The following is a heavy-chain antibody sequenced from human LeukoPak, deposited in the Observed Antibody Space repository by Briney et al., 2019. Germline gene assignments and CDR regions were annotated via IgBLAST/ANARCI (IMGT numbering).Heavy chain of an antibody. CDR1: GFTFNYAW. D-gene: IGHD1-7*01. Sequence: GGSLRLSCAASGFTFNYAWMSWVRQVPGKGLEWVGQTVSEIDGGTTDYATPVKGRFTISRDDTKSTLYLQMNSLKIEDTAVYYCTTDEDWNYARKDVWGQGATVIVSS. J-gene: IGHJ6*02. CDR2: TVSEIDGGTT. CDR3: TTDEDWNYARKDV. V-gene: IGHV3-15*04.